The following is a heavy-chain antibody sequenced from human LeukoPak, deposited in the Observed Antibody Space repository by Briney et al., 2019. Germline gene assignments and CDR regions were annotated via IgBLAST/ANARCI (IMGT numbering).Heavy chain of an antibody. J-gene: IGHJ4*02. V-gene: IGHV3-33*06. CDR1: GFTFSNYG. CDR2: IWYDGSNK. CDR3: AKDPGGYSNYLDY. D-gene: IGHD4-11*01. Sequence: GGSLRLSCAASGFTFSNYGMHWVRQAPGKGREWVAVIWYDGSNKYYADSVKGRFTISRDNSKNTLFLQMNSLRAEDTAVYYCAKDPGGYSNYLDYWGQGTLITVSS.